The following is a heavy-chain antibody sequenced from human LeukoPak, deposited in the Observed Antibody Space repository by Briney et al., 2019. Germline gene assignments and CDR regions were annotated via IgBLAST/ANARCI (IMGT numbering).Heavy chain of an antibody. Sequence: PSETLSLTCTVSGGSISSYYWSWIRQPAGKGLEWIGRIYTSGSTNYNPSLKSRVPMSVDTSKNQFSLKLSSVTAADTAVYYCARDLPVGYYDSSGYYFRDYWGQGTLVTVSS. V-gene: IGHV4-4*07. J-gene: IGHJ4*02. CDR1: GGSISSYY. D-gene: IGHD3-22*01. CDR2: IYTSGST. CDR3: ARDLPVGYYDSSGYYFRDY.